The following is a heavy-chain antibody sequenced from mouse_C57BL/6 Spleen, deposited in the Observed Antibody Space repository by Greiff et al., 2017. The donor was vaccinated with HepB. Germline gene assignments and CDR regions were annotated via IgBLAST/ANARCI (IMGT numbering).Heavy chain of an antibody. Sequence: QVQLQQSGPGLVQPSQSLSITCTVSGFSLTSYGVHWVRQSPGKGLEWLGVIWRGGSTDYNAAFISRLSISKDNSKSQVFFTMNSLQADDTAIYYCASYGYDVVAYWGQGTLVTVSA. CDR1: GFSLTSYG. CDR3: ASYGYDVVAY. D-gene: IGHD2-2*01. V-gene: IGHV2-2*01. CDR2: IWRGGST. J-gene: IGHJ3*01.